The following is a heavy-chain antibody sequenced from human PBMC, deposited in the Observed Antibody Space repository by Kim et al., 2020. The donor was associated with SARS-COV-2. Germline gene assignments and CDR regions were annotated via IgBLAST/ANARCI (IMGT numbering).Heavy chain of an antibody. CDR1: GFTFSDYY. CDR2: ISSSGSTI. J-gene: IGHJ6*02. D-gene: IGHD6-13*01. Sequence: GGSLRLSCAASGFTFSDYYMSWIRQAPGKGLEWVSYISSSGSTIYYADSVKGRFTISRDNAKNSLYLQMNSLRAEDTAVYYCARESISSSWYWDYYYYGMDVWGQGTTVTVSS. CDR3: ARESISSSWYWDYYYYGMDV. V-gene: IGHV3-11*01.